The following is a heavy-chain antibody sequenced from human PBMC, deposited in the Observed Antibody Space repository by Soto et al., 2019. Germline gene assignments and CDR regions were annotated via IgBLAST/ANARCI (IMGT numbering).Heavy chain of an antibody. J-gene: IGHJ4*02. CDR3: ARGGGFYQPVDY. CDR2: IYYSGST. V-gene: IGHV4-59*01. Sequence: GKGLEWIGYIYYSGSTNYNPSLKSRVTISVDTSKNQFSLKLSSVTAADTAVYYCARGGGFYQPVDYWGQGTLVTVSS. D-gene: IGHD2-15*01.